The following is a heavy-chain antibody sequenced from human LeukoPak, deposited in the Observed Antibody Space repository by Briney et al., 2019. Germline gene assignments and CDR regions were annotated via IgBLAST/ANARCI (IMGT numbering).Heavy chain of an antibody. J-gene: IGHJ4*02. Sequence: GGSLRLSCAASGFTFSDYYMSWIRQAPGKGLEWVSYISSSGSTIYYADSVKGRFTISRDNAKNSLYLQMNSLRAEDTAVYYCAKFRPRFLEALFDYWGQGTLVTVSS. CDR1: GFTFSDYY. D-gene: IGHD3-3*01. CDR2: ISSSGSTI. CDR3: AKFRPRFLEALFDY. V-gene: IGHV3-11*01.